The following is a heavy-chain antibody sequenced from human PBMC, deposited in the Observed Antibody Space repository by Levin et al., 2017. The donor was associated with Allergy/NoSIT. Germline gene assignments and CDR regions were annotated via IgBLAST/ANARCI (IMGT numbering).Heavy chain of an antibody. CDR2: ISADGSRT. Sequence: PGGSLRLSCAVSGFTFSNYWMHWVRQVPGKGLVWVSHISADGSRTFYADSVKGRFTISRDNAMDTLHLQMNSLRAEDTAVYYCARANNYVYDSWGQGTLVTVSS. J-gene: IGHJ4*02. D-gene: IGHD5-18*01. CDR1: GFTFSNYW. CDR3: ARANNYVYDS. V-gene: IGHV3-74*01.